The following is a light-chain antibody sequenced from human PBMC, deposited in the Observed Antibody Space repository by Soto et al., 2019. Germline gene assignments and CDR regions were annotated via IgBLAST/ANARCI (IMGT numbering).Light chain of an antibody. J-gene: IGKJ4*01. Sequence: IVLTQSPGTRSVSPGERATLSCRASQSVDSYLAWYQQKPGQAPRLLIYEASNRASGIPARFSCSGSGTDVTLTISRLETEEVAVYHCQQYGRSPLTFGGGTKV. CDR3: QQYGRSPLT. CDR1: QSVDSY. CDR2: EAS. V-gene: IGKV3-20*01.